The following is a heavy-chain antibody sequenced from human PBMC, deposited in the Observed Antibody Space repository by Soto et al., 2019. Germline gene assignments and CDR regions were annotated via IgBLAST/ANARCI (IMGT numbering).Heavy chain of an antibody. Sequence: SPSFQGHVTISADKSISTAYLQWSSLKASDTAMYYCARHCRGGSGYSVMDVWGQGTTVTVSS. J-gene: IGHJ6*02. D-gene: IGHD2-15*01. CDR3: ARHCRGGSGYSVMDV. V-gene: IGHV5-10-1*01.